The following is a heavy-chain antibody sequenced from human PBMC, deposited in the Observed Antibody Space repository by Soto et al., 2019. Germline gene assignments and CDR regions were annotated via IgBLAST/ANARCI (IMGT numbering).Heavy chain of an antibody. Sequence: SETLSLTCAVSGGSISSGGYSWSWIRQPPGKVLEWIGYIYHSGSTYYNPSLKSRVTISVDRSKNQFSLKLSSVTAVDTAVYYCARVPDRWGQGTLVTVSS. CDR3: ARVPDR. D-gene: IGHD2-2*01. CDR1: GGSISSGGYS. V-gene: IGHV4-30-2*01. CDR2: IYHSGST. J-gene: IGHJ5*02.